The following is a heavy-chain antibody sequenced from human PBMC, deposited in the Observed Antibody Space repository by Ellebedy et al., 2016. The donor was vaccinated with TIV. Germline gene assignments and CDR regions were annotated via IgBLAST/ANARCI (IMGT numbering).Heavy chain of an antibody. D-gene: IGHD6-19*01. V-gene: IGHV3-7*01. J-gene: IGHJ5*02. CDR3: ASGSSNGAGWFDP. CDR2: IHRDGSDK. CDR1: GFNFSHFW. Sequence: GESLKISCIASGFNFSHFWMNWVRQAPGKGLEWVATIHRDGSDKYYVDSVKGRFTISRDNAKNSFYLHMSSLRVEDTAVYYCASGSSNGAGWFDPWGQGALVTVSS.